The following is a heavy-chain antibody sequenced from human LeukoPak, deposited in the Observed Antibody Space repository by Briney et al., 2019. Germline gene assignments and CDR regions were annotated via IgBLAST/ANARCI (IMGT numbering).Heavy chain of an antibody. CDR2: ISISGGST. CDR1: GFTFSTYA. D-gene: IGHD3-10*01. Sequence: GGSLRLSCAASGFTFSTYAMSWVRQAPGKGLEWVAGISISGGSTYYADSVKGRFTISRDNSKNTLYLQMISPRAEDTAVYYCADYGSGSYVFDYWGQGTLVTVSS. J-gene: IGHJ4*02. V-gene: IGHV3-23*01. CDR3: ADYGSGSYVFDY.